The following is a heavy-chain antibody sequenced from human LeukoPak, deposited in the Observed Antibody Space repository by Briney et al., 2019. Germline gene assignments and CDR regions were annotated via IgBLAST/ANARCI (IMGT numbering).Heavy chain of an antibody. CDR1: GYTFTGYY. Sequence: ASVKVSCKASGYTFTGYYMHWVRQAPGQGLEWMGWINPNSGGTNYAQKFQGRVTMTRDTSISTAYMELSRLRSDDTAVYYCARDPSSSWSNRPYYYYMDVWGKGTTVTISS. V-gene: IGHV1-2*02. CDR2: INPNSGGT. J-gene: IGHJ6*03. CDR3: ARDPSSSWSNRPYYYYMDV. D-gene: IGHD6-13*01.